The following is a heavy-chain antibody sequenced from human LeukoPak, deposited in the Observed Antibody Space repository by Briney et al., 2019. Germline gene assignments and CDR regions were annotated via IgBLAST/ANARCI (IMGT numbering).Heavy chain of an antibody. CDR2: ISSSGNYI. Sequence: PGGSLRLSCEASGFXFSSFGINWVRQAPGKGLEWFSSISSSGNYIYYADSVKGRFTISRDNAKNSLYLQMNSLRAVDTAVYYCASSIVVVTARYNWFDPWGQGTLVTVSS. CDR3: ASSIVVVTARYNWFDP. CDR1: GFXFSSFG. D-gene: IGHD2-21*02. J-gene: IGHJ5*02. V-gene: IGHV3-21*01.